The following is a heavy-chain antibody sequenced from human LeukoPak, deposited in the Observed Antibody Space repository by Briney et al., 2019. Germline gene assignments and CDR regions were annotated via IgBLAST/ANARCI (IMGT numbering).Heavy chain of an antibody. J-gene: IGHJ4*02. Sequence: PAGTLRLSCAASGVTISDYGRSWVRVRQGLGKGREWIAFIRVDGSITYYADCVRDRFNISRDNSKTTSYLHMNSLRDEDTAVYSCAKDRYCSSPSCWNFDSWGQGTLVTVSS. CDR1: GVTISDYG. CDR2: IRVDGSIT. D-gene: IGHD2-2*01. CDR3: AKDRYCSSPSCWNFDS. V-gene: IGHV3-30*02.